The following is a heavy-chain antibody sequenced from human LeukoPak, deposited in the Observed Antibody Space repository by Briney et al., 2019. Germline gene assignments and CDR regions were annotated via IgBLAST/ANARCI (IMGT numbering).Heavy chain of an antibody. Sequence: GGSLRLSCEVSGFTFTDYWMNWVRQAPGKGPEWVASIRQDGSEKTYVGSVKGRFTISRDNTKNSLSLQLNGLRAEDTAVYYCARDGTAAGLYFDLWGQGTLVTVSS. J-gene: IGHJ4*01. D-gene: IGHD6-13*01. CDR2: IRQDGSEK. CDR1: GFTFTDYW. V-gene: IGHV3-7*01. CDR3: ARDGTAAGLYFDL.